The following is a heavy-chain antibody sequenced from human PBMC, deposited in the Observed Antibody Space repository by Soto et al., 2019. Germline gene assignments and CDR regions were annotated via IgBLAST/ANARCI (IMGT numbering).Heavy chain of an antibody. J-gene: IGHJ4*02. CDR1: GFTFSSYA. CDR3: AKRGGYYGSGSYFLDY. CDR2: ISGSGGST. V-gene: IGHV3-23*01. D-gene: IGHD3-10*01. Sequence: GGSLRLSCAASGFTFSSYAMSWVRQAPGKGLEWVSAISGSGGSTYYADSVKGRFTISRDNSKNTLYLQMNSLRAEDTAVYYCAKRGGYYGSGSYFLDYWGQGTLVTVSS.